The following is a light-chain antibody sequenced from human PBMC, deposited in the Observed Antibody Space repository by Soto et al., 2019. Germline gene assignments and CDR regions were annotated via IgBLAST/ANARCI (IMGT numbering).Light chain of an antibody. CDR3: LQLNSYPLT. V-gene: IGKV1-9*01. J-gene: IGKJ4*01. Sequence: DIQLTQSPSFLSASVGDRVTITCRASQGISSYLAWYQQKPGKAPNLLIYAASTLHSGVPSRFSGSGPGTEFTLTISRLQPEDCATYYCLQLNSYPLTFGGGTKVEIK. CDR2: AAS. CDR1: QGISSY.